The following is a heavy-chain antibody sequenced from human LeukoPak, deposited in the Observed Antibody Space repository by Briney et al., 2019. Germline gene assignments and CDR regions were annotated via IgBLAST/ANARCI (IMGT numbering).Heavy chain of an antibody. D-gene: IGHD4-23*01. Sequence: GGSLRLSCAASGFTFSSYSMNWVRQAPGKGLEWVSSISSSSSYIYYADSVKGRFTISRDNAKNSLYLQMNSLRAEDTAVYYCARSVVTLYWYFDLWGRGTLVTVSS. CDR2: ISSSSSYI. CDR3: ARSVVTLYWYFDL. V-gene: IGHV3-21*01. J-gene: IGHJ2*01. CDR1: GFTFSSYS.